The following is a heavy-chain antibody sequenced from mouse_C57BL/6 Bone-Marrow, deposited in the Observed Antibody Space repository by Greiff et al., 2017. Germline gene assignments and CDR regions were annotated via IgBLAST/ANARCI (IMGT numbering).Heavy chain of an antibody. V-gene: IGHV14-4*01. CDR1: GFNIKDDY. CDR2: IDPENGAT. Sequence: EVQLQQSGAELVRPGASVKLSCTASGFNIKDDYMHWVQQRPEQGLEWIGWIDPENGATEYASKFQGKVTITADTSSNTAYLQLSSLTSEDTAVYYCTTFGTTVPQAWFAYWGQGTLGTVSA. CDR3: TTFGTTVPQAWFAY. D-gene: IGHD1-1*01. J-gene: IGHJ3*01.